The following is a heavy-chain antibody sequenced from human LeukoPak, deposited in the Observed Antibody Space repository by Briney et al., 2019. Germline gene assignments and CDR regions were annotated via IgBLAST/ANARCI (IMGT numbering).Heavy chain of an antibody. CDR3: AREGSYCVGGDCYSFDF. V-gene: IGHV1-2*02. D-gene: IGHD2-21*02. CDR1: GYRFISHY. J-gene: IGHJ4*02. CDR2: MHAGNGNT. Sequence: ASVKVSCKASGYRFISHYIHWVRQAPGLGPEWLGWMHAGNGNTRYPAKFEGRVTMTRDTYGNTAYMDLTSLTSDDTAIYYCAREGSYCVGGDCYSFDFWGQGTLITVSS.